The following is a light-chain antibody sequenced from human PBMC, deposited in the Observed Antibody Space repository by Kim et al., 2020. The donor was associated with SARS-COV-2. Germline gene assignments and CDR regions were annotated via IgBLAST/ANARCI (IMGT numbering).Light chain of an antibody. CDR1: RSVISY. CDR2: DAS. Sequence: SLSPGERAARSCSAWRSVISYLTWYKQKPGQAPRLLIYDASNGATGIPARFSGSGSGTDFTVTISGREPEDFAVYYCQERSNWISVGGGTKVDIK. CDR3: QERSNWIS. J-gene: IGKJ4*01. V-gene: IGKV3-11*01.